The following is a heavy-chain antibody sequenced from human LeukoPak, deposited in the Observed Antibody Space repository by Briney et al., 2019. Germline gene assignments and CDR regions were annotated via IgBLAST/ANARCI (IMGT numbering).Heavy chain of an antibody. V-gene: IGHV4-30-4*01. J-gene: IGHJ4*02. D-gene: IGHD3-22*01. Sequence: SQTLSLTCTVSGGSISSGDYYWSWIRQPPGKGLEWIVYIYYSESTYYNPSLKSRVTISVDTSKNQFSLKLSSVTAADTAVYYCASVVRYYYDSSGYYRDYWGQGTLVTVSS. CDR2: IYYSEST. CDR1: GGSISSGDYY. CDR3: ASVVRYYYDSSGYYRDY.